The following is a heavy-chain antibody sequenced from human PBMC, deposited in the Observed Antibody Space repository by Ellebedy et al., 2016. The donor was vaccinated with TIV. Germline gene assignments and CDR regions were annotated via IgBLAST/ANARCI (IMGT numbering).Heavy chain of an antibody. CDR2: IGNSGDTI. CDR3: ARGGAGFDSMNRELSFDS. V-gene: IGHV3-11*04. D-gene: IGHD1-26*01. Sequence: GGSLRLXXAGSGFIFSDHYMSWIRQAPGQGLEWLSYIGNSGDTIYYADSVKGRFTISRDDAENSLYLQMNSLRDEDTAVYYCARGGAGFDSMNRELSFDSWGQGTLVTVSS. CDR1: GFIFSDHY. J-gene: IGHJ4*02.